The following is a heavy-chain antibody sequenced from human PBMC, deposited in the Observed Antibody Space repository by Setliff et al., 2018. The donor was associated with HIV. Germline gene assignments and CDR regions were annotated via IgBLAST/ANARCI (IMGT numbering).Heavy chain of an antibody. Sequence: GGSLRLSCAASGFTFSYYGMHWVRQAPGKGLEWVAVTWSDGNKRYYADSVKDRFTISRDNSKNTLYLQLNSLRPDDTAVYYCARVIMVRGYGAFDIWGQGTMVTVSS. CDR1: GFTFSYYG. CDR3: ARVIMVRGYGAFDI. D-gene: IGHD3-10*01. CDR2: TWSDGNKR. V-gene: IGHV3-33*01. J-gene: IGHJ3*02.